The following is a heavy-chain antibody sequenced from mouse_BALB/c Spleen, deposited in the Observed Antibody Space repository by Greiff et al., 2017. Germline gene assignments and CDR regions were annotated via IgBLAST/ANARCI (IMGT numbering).Heavy chain of an antibody. CDR3: ARDDYYGYLAWFAY. Sequence: VLLEESGPGLVQPSQSLSITCTVSGFSLTSYGVHWVRQPPGKGLEWLGVIWAGGSTNYNSALMSRLSISKDNSKSQVFLKMNSLQTDDTAMYYCARDDYYGYLAWFAYWGQGTLVTVSA. D-gene: IGHD1-2*01. V-gene: IGHV2-9*02. CDR2: IWAGGST. J-gene: IGHJ3*01. CDR1: GFSLTSYG.